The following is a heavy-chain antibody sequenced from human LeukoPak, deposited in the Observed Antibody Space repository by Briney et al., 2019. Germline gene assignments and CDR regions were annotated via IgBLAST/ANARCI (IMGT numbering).Heavy chain of an antibody. CDR2: ISGSGGST. CDR3: AKSTMIIGLGDFDY. D-gene: IGHD3-22*01. V-gene: IGHV3-23*01. Sequence: GGSLRLSCAASGFTFSSYAMSWVRQAPGKGLEWVSAISGSGGSTYYADTVKGRFTISRDNSKNTLYLQMNSLRAEDTAVYYCAKSTMIIGLGDFDYWGQGTLVTVSS. J-gene: IGHJ4*02. CDR1: GFTFSSYA.